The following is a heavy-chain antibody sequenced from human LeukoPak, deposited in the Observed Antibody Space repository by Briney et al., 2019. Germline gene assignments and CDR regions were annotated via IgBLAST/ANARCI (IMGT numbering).Heavy chain of an antibody. CDR3: ARDCSSTSCYTVNYYYYGMDV. V-gene: IGHV1-18*01. Sequence: GASVKVSCKASGYTFTSYGISWVRQAPGQGLEWMGWISAYNGNTNYAQKLQGRVTMTTDTSTSTAYIELRSLRSDDTAVYYCARDCSSTSCYTVNYYYYGMDVWGQGTTVTVSS. CDR2: ISAYNGNT. D-gene: IGHD2-2*02. CDR1: GYTFTSYG. J-gene: IGHJ6*02.